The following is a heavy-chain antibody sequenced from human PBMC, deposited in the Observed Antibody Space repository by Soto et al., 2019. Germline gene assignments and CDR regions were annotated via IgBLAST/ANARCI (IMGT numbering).Heavy chain of an antibody. CDR2: ISSDGNTN. J-gene: IGHJ2*01. CDR3: TREVVIPYWYFDL. D-gene: IGHD2-21*01. CDR1: GFTFSSYS. Sequence: QVQLVESGGGVVQPGNSLRLSCAGSGFTFSSYSIHWVRQPPGKGLEWVTVISSDGNTNFYADSVKGRFTISRDNSKNIEYLQMNSLGAEDTAAYYCTREVVIPYWYFDLWGRGTLVTVSS. V-gene: IGHV3-30-3*01.